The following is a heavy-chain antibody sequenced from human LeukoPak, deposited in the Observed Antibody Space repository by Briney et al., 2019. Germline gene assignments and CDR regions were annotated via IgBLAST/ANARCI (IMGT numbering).Heavy chain of an antibody. CDR3: AKDPTHYRVWDYYETIGLSY. J-gene: IGHJ4*02. CDR1: GFTFTHYA. V-gene: IGHV3-30*04. Sequence: PGRSLRLSCASSGFTFTHYAMHWVRQAPGKGLEWVAVISYDASNQYYADSVKGRFTISRDNSKNTLNLHMNSLRAEDTAVYYCAKDPTHYRVWDYYETIGLSYWGQGTLVTVSS. D-gene: IGHD3-22*01. CDR2: ISYDASNQ.